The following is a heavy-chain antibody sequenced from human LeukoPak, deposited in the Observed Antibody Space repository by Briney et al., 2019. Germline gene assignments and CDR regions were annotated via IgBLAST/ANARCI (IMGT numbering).Heavy chain of an antibody. D-gene: IGHD5-12*01. V-gene: IGHV4-39*01. J-gene: IGHJ4*02. Sequence: SETLSLTCTVSGGSIRRSGYFWGWIRQPPGKGLEWIGSISYGGSTYYNPSLQSRVTTSVDTSKNQFSLKVSSVTAADTAVYYCARQGYGYEAFDYWGQGTLVTVSS. CDR3: ARQGYGYEAFDY. CDR1: GGSIRRSGYF. CDR2: ISYGGST.